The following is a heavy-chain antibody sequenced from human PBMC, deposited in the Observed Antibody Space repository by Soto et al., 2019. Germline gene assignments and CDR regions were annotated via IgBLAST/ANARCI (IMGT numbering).Heavy chain of an antibody. D-gene: IGHD2-21*01. CDR1: GGTFSSYA. V-gene: IGHV1-69*13. Sequence: ASVKVSCKASGGTFSSYAISWVRQAPGQGLEWMGGIIPIFGTANYAQKFQGRVTITADESTSTAYMELSSLRSEDTAVYYCARERRLVVVKAIRYYYYGMDVWGQGTTVTVSS. J-gene: IGHJ6*02. CDR2: IIPIFGTA. CDR3: ARERRLVVVKAIRYYYYGMDV.